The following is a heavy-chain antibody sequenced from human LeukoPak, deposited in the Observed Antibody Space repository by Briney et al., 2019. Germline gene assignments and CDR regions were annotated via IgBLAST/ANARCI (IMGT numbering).Heavy chain of an antibody. CDR1: GGSISSYY. Sequence: SETLSLTCTVPGGSISSYYWSWIRQPPGKGLEWIGYIYYSGSTNYNPSLKSRVTISVDTSKNQFSLKLSSVTAADTAVYYCARGGYYEPIDYWGQGTLVTVSS. D-gene: IGHD3-22*01. CDR3: ARGGYYEPIDY. V-gene: IGHV4-59*01. CDR2: IYYSGST. J-gene: IGHJ4*02.